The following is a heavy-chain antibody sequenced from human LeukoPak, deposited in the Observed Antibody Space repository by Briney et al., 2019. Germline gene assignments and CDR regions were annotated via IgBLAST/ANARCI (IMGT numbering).Heavy chain of an antibody. CDR3: ARRASEATFYYYYYMDV. CDR2: IYYSGST. V-gene: IGHV4-39*07. J-gene: IGHJ6*03. CDR1: GDSMSSGSYY. Sequence: PSETLSLTCTVSGDSMSSGSYYWSWIRQPPGKGLEWIGSIYYSGSTYYNPSLKSRVTISVDTSKNQFSLKLSSVTAADTAVYYCARRASEATFYYYYYMDVWGKGTTVTVSS. D-gene: IGHD1-26*01.